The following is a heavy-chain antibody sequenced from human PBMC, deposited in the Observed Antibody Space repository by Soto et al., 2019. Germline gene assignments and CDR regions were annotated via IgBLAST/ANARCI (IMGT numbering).Heavy chain of an antibody. CDR3: ARDGASSTSTYYYYYYYMDV. J-gene: IGHJ6*03. D-gene: IGHD2-2*01. Sequence: GGSLRLSCAASGFTFSSYSMNWVRQAPGKGLEWVSSISSSSSYIYYADSVKGRFTISRDNAKNSLYLQMNSLRAEDTAVYYCARDGASSTSTYYYYYYYMDVWGKGTTVTVSS. V-gene: IGHV3-21*01. CDR1: GFTFSSYS. CDR2: ISSSSSYI.